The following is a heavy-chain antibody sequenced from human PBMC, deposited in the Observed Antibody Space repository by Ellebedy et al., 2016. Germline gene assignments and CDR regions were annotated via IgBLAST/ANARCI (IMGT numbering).Heavy chain of an antibody. J-gene: IGHJ5*02. CDR1: RYTFTSYA. Sequence: ASVKVSCKASRYTFTSYAMHWVRQAPGQRLEWMGWINAGNGNTKYSQKFQGRVTITRDTSASTAYVELSSLRSEDTAVYYCARERKLGGTSSWFDPWGQGTLVTVSS. D-gene: IGHD1-26*01. CDR2: INAGNGNT. V-gene: IGHV1-3*01. CDR3: ARERKLGGTSSWFDP.